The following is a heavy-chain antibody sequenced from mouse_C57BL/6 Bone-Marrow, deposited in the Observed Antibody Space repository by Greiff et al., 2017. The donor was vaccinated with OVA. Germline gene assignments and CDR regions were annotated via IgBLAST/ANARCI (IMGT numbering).Heavy chain of an antibody. CDR1: GYTFTSYT. J-gene: IGHJ3*01. CDR3: ARRVAASFAY. CDR2: INPSSGYT. Sequence: QVQLKESGAELARPGASVKMSCKASGYTFTSYTMHWVKQRPGQGLEWIGYINPSSGYTKYNQKFKDKATLTADKSSSTAYMQLSSLTSEDSAVYYCARRVAASFAYWGQGTLVTVSA. D-gene: IGHD1-1*02. V-gene: IGHV1-4*01.